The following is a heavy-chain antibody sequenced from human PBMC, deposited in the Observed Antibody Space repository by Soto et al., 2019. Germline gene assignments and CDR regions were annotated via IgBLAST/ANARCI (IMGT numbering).Heavy chain of an antibody. CDR2: IWYDGSNK. Sequence: QVQLMESGGGVVQPGRSLRLSCAASGFTFSSYGMHWVRQAPGKGLEWVAVIWYDGSNKYYADSVKGRFTISRDNSKNTLYLQMNSLRAEDTAVYYCARGGSGSYYGAYYWGQGTLVTVSS. J-gene: IGHJ4*02. V-gene: IGHV3-33*01. CDR1: GFTFSSYG. D-gene: IGHD3-10*01. CDR3: ARGGSGSYYGAYY.